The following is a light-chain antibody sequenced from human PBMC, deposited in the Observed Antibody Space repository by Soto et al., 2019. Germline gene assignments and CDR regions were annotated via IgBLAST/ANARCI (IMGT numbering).Light chain of an antibody. V-gene: IGKV1-39*01. Sequence: DLQMTQPPSCLSGAVPYRATITCTSSHSIDFYLNWYQQKPGQARKLLIYVASNLQGGVPSRFIGSGYATDFSLTISSLQTEDFATYYCKQTYKNSWTFGPGTKVDIK. CDR3: KQTYKNSWT. CDR2: VAS. J-gene: IGKJ3*01. CDR1: HSIDFY.